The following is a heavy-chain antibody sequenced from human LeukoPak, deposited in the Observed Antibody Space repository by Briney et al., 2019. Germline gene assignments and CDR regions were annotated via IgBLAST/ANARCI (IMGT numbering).Heavy chain of an antibody. CDR2: ISYDGSKK. CDR1: GFIFSSYS. V-gene: IGHV3-30*03. J-gene: IGHJ4*02. Sequence: GGSLRLSCAAAGFIFSSYSMHWVRQAPGKGPEWVAVISYDGSKKYYPEPVRGRFTISRDNSKSTLFLQMNSLRAEDTAVYYCARDPVIAVPGTSPRDYWGQGTLVTVSS. CDR3: ARDPVIAVPGTSPRDY. D-gene: IGHD6-19*01.